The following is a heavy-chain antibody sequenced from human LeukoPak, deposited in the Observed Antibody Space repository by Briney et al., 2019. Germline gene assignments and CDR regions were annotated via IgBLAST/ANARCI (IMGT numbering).Heavy chain of an antibody. V-gene: IGHV3-48*03. CDR2: ISSSGSTI. CDR3: ARDKDYILWFDP. D-gene: IGHD4-11*01. Sequence: GGSLRLSCAASGFTFSSNEMNWVRQAPGKGLEWVSYISSSGSTIYYADSVKGRFTISRDNAKNSLYLQMNSLRAEDTAVYYCARDKDYILWFDPWGQGTLVTVSS. CDR1: GFTFSSNE. J-gene: IGHJ5*02.